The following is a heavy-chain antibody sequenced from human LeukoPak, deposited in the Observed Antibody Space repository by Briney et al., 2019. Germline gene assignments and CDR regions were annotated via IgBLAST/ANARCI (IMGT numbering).Heavy chain of an antibody. J-gene: IGHJ4*02. CDR3: ARDAPLRGIDY. CDR1: GGSISSYY. V-gene: IGHV4-59*01. CDR2: IYYSGST. Sequence: SETLSLTCTVSGGSISSYYWSWIRQPPGKGLEWIGYIYYSGSTNYNPSLKSRVTISVDTSKNQFSLKLSSVTAADTAVYYCARDAPLRGIDYWGQGTLVTVSS. D-gene: IGHD3-10*01.